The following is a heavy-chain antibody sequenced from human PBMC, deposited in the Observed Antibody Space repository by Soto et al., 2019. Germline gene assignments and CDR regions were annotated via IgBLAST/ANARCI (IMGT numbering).Heavy chain of an antibody. CDR1: GGTFSSYG. CDR2: XXAPFITA. J-gene: IGHJ6*02. D-gene: IGHD3-3*01. CDR3: TRHHDFWSGYSDYHYYGMDV. Sequence: QVQLVQSGAEVKKAGSSVKVSCKATGGTFSSYGIXXXXXXXXXXXXXXXXXXAPFITANHAQKFQGRLTITADGPTSTAYMELSSLRSEDTAVYYCTRHHDFWSGYSDYHYYGMDVWGRGTTVTVS. V-gene: IGHV1-69*01.